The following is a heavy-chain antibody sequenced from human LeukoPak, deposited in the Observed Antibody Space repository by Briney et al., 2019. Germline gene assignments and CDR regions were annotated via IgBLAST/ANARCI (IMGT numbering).Heavy chain of an antibody. V-gene: IGHV4-31*11. CDR2: IYYSGDT. CDR3: ASLHGMDV. Sequence: SQTLSLTCAVSGGPITSGGYYWTWIRQHPGKGLEWIGYIYYSGDTSYNPSLSSRVTISLDTSKNLFSLKLSSVTAADTAVYYCASLHGMDVWGQGTTVTVSS. CDR1: GGPITSGGYY. J-gene: IGHJ6*02.